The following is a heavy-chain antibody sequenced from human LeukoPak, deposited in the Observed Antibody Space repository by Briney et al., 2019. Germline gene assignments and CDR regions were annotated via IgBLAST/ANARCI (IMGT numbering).Heavy chain of an antibody. Sequence: GGSLRLSCAASGFTFSSYGVHWVRHAPGKGLEWVAFIRYDGSNKYYADSVKGRFTISRDNSKNALYLQMNSLRAEDTAVYYCATVGAQGYWGQGTLVTVSS. CDR3: ATVGAQGY. CDR2: IRYDGSNK. V-gene: IGHV3-30*02. CDR1: GFTFSSYG. D-gene: IGHD1-26*01. J-gene: IGHJ4*02.